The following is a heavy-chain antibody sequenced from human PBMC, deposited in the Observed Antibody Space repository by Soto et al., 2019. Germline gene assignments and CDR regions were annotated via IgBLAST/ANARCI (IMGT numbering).Heavy chain of an antibody. D-gene: IGHD2-15*01. CDR1: GGSISSSSYY. V-gene: IGHV4-39*01. CDR2: IYYSGST. J-gene: IGHJ4*02. CDR3: ARRVVVVVAATKTYYFDY. Sequence: SETLSLTCTVSGGSISSSSYYWGWIRQPPGKGLEWIGSIYYSGSTYYNPSLKSRVTISVDTSKNQFSLKLSSVTAADTAVYYCARRVVVVVAATKTYYFDYWGQGTLVTVSS.